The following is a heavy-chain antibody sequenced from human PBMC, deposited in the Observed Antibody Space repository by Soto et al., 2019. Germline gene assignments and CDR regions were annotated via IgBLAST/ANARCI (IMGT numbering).Heavy chain of an antibody. V-gene: IGHV4-31*03. CDR1: GGSISSGGYY. CDR2: IYYSGST. D-gene: IGHD3-10*01. J-gene: IGHJ5*02. Sequence: QVQLQESGPGLVKPSQTLSLTCTVSGGSISSGGYYWSWIRQHPGKGLEWIGYIYYSGSTYYNPSLKSRGTIAVEKSKNQVSLKLSSVTAADTAVYYCAREVGGSGSWYNWFDPWGQGTLVTVSS. CDR3: AREVGGSGSWYNWFDP.